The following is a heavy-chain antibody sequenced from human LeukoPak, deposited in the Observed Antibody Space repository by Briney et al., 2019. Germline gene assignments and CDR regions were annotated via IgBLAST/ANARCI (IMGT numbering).Heavy chain of an antibody. Sequence: SETLSLTCTVSGGSITDYYWIWIRQPPGKGLEYIGYIFYTGRTNYDPSLKSRVTISVDTSKNHFSLRLSSVTAADTAVYYCARLTYCSGDCYYFDHGGQGALVTVSS. D-gene: IGHD2-21*02. V-gene: IGHV4-59*08. CDR2: IFYTGRT. J-gene: IGHJ4*02. CDR3: ARLTYCSGDCYYFDH. CDR1: GGSITDYY.